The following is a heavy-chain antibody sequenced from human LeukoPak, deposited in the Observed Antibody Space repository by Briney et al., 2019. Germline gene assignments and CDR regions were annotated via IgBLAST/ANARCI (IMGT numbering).Heavy chain of an antibody. CDR3: ARDNSVGDNAWWFDP. Sequence: ASVKVSCKASGYSFTSHYMHWVRQAPGQGLEWLGLINPSGSTTLYAQKFQGRVTMTRDMSTSTDYMELSSLGSEDTAIYYCARDNSVGDNAWWFDPWGQGTLVTVSS. CDR1: GYSFTSHY. D-gene: IGHD1-26*01. J-gene: IGHJ5*02. CDR2: INPSGSTT. V-gene: IGHV1-46*01.